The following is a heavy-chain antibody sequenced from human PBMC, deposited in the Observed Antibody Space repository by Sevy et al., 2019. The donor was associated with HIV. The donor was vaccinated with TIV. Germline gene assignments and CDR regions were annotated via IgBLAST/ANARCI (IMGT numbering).Heavy chain of an antibody. D-gene: IGHD3-22*01. Sequence: GGSLRLSCVVSGFTFRSYTMTWVRQAPGKGLEWVSTITGSGDKIYYADSVKGRFTISRDNSRNTLHLQMSSLRAADTTVYYCAKGPDYYASSGTPLDYWGQGTLVTVSS. CDR2: ITGSGDKI. J-gene: IGHJ4*02. CDR1: GFTFRSYT. V-gene: IGHV3-23*01. CDR3: AKGPDYYASSGTPLDY.